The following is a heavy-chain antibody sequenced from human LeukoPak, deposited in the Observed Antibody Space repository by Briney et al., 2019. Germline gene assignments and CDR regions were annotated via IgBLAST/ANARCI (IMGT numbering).Heavy chain of an antibody. J-gene: IGHJ4*02. CDR1: TFIFSNYW. CDR2: IKQDGSEK. V-gene: IGHV3-7*01. D-gene: IGHD6-19*01. Sequence: QSGGSLRLSCAASTFIFSNYWMSWVRQAPGKGLEWVANIKQDGSEKYYVDSVKGRFTISRDNAKNSLYLQMNSLRAEDTAVYYCARDPSGWYYFDYWGKGTLVTVSS. CDR3: ARDPSGWYYFDY.